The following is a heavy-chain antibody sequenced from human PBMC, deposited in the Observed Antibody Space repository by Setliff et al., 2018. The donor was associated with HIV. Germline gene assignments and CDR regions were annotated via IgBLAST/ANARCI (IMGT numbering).Heavy chain of an antibody. CDR2: ISNNGGKT. CDR1: GFTFSSYA. CDR3: ARDCRVGWVFTYGMDV. V-gene: IGHV3-23*01. Sequence: PGGSLRLSCAASGFTFSSYAMTWVRQAPGKGLEWVSSISNNGGKTYYADSEKGRFTISRDNSKNTLYLQMNSLRAADTAVYYCARDCRVGWVFTYGMDVGGQGTLVTVSS. D-gene: IGHD6-13*01. J-gene: IGHJ6*02.